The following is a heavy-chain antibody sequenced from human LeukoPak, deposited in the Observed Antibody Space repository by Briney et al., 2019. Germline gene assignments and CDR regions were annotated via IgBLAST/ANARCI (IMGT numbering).Heavy chain of an antibody. CDR2: ISSSSSNI. J-gene: IGHJ4*02. Sequence: GGSLRLSCAASGSTFSSYSMNWVRQAPGKGLEWVSSISSSSSNIYYADSVKGRFTISRDNAENSLYLQMNSLRVEDTAVYYCARAPTVLVGYCSSSSCQADYWGQGTLVTVSS. CDR1: GSTFSSYS. D-gene: IGHD2-2*01. V-gene: IGHV3-21*01. CDR3: ARAPTVLVGYCSSSSCQADY.